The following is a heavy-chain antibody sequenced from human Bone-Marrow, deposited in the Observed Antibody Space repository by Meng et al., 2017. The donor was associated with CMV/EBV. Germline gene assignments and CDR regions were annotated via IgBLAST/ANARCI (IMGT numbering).Heavy chain of an antibody. D-gene: IGHD3-16*02. CDR1: GFPFTSYT. Sequence: GGSLRLSCAASGFPFTSYTMNWVRQAPGRGLEWVASITDTSTFIYYKDSVKGRFTISRDNAKTSLHLQMNSLRAEDTAVYYCARNYDYVWGSYRWRPGDYYEYGMDVWGQGTTVTVSS. J-gene: IGHJ6*02. CDR3: ARNYDYVWGSYRWRPGDYYEYGMDV. V-gene: IGHV3-21*01. CDR2: ITDTSTFI.